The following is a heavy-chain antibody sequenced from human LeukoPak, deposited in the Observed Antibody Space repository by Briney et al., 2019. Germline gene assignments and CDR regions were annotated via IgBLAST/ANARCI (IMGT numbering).Heavy chain of an antibody. CDR2: MKHDGIEK. CDR1: GFTFGSYW. V-gene: IGHV3-7*05. CDR3: AREGREGYNYPALDF. J-gene: IGHJ4*02. Sequence: GGSLRLSCAASGFTFGSYWMTWVRQAAGKGLEWVANMKHDGIEKDYVDSVKGRFTISRNNTKKSLYLQMNSLRAEDTAVYFCAREGREGYNYPALDFWGQGILVTVSS. D-gene: IGHD5-24*01.